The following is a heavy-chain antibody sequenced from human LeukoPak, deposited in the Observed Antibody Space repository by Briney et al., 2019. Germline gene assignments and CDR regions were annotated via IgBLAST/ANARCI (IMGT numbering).Heavy chain of an antibody. V-gene: IGHV4-30-4*08. Sequence: PSETLSLTCTVSGGSLSSGDYYCSWIRQPPGKGLGWIGYIYYSGSTYYNPSLKSRVTISVDTSKDQFPLKLSSVTAADTAVYYCARAPTRNWFDPWGQGTLVTVSS. CDR2: IYYSGST. CDR3: ARAPTRNWFDP. J-gene: IGHJ5*02. CDR1: GGSLSSGDYY.